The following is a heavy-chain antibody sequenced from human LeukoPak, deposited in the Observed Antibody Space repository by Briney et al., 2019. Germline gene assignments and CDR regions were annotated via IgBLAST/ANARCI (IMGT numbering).Heavy chain of an antibody. J-gene: IGHJ4*02. CDR3: ARRAVAGHLDH. Sequence: GGSLRLSCAASGFTFSSYGMHWVRQAPGKGLEWVAFIRYDGNNKYYADSVKGRFTISRDTAKNTLYLQMNSLRAEDTAVYYCARRAVAGHLDHWGQGTLVTVSS. V-gene: IGHV3-30*02. CDR2: IRYDGNNK. D-gene: IGHD6-19*01. CDR1: GFTFSSYG.